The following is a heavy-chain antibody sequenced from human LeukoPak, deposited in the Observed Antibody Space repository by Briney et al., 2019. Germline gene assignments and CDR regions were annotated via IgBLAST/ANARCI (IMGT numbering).Heavy chain of an antibody. J-gene: IGHJ4*02. D-gene: IGHD6-6*01. V-gene: IGHV1-69*05. CDR2: IIPIFGTA. CDR3: ARGLYSSSSAPYFDY. CDR1: GGTFSSYA. Sequence: SVKVSCKASGGTFSSYAISWVRQAPGQGLEWMGGIIPIFGTANYAQKFQGRVTITTDESTSTAYMELSSLRSEDTAVYYCARGLYSSSSAPYFDYRGQGTLVTVSS.